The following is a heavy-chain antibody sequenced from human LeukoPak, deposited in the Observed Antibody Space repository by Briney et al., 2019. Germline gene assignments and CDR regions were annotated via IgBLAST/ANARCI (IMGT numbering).Heavy chain of an antibody. J-gene: IGHJ4*02. V-gene: IGHV4-39*01. CDR2: IYYSGST. Sequence: PSETLSLTCTVSGGSISSSSYYWGWIRQPPGKGLEWIGSIYYSGSTYYNPSLKSRVTISVDTSRNQFSLKLSSVTAADTAVYYCAMEGIWGSSWYEASFDYWGQGTLVTVSS. D-gene: IGHD6-13*01. CDR3: AMEGIWGSSWYEASFDY. CDR1: GGSISSSSYY.